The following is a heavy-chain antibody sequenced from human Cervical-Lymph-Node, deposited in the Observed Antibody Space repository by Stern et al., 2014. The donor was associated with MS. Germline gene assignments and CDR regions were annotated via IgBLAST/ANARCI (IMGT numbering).Heavy chain of an antibody. Sequence: EVQLVESGGGLVQPGGSLRVSCAASGSTFATYAMSWVRQAPGPGLAWVSGASGSGASTYYADSVKGRFTISRDNSMNTLYLQMKTLRVEDTAVYYCARRAYSYGYLYYFDSWGQGTLVTVSS. CDR1: GSTFATYA. V-gene: IGHV3-23*04. CDR3: ARRAYSYGYLYYFDS. CDR2: ASGSGAST. D-gene: IGHD5-18*01. J-gene: IGHJ4*02.